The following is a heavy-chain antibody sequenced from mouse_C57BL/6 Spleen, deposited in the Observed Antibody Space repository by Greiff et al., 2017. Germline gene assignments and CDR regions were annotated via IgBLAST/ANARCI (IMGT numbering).Heavy chain of an antibody. J-gene: IGHJ2*01. CDR1: GYTFTSYW. CDR3: ARWYYGSSYLYYFDY. Sequence: QVQLQQPGAELVKPGASVTMSCKASGYTFTSYWITWVKQRPGQGLEWIGDIYPGSGSTNYNEKFKSKATLTVDTSSSPAYMQLSSLTSEDSAVYYCARWYYGSSYLYYFDYWGQGTTLTVSS. CDR2: IYPGSGST. V-gene: IGHV1-55*01. D-gene: IGHD1-1*01.